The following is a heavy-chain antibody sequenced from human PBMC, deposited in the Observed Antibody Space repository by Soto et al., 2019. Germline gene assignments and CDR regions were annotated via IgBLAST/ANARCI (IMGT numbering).Heavy chain of an antibody. CDR1: GFTFSSYG. V-gene: IGHV3-30*18. CDR2: ISYDGSNK. Sequence: GGSLRLSCAASGFTFSSYGMHWVRQAPGKGLEWVAVISYDGSNKYYADSVKGRFTISRDNSKNTLYLQMNSLRAEDTAVYYCAKDLPSYGDSVGGAFDIWGQGTMVTVSS. CDR3: AKDLPSYGDSVGGAFDI. D-gene: IGHD4-17*01. J-gene: IGHJ3*02.